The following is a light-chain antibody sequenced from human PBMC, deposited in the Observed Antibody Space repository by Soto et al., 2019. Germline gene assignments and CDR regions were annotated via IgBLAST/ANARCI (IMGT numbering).Light chain of an antibody. J-gene: IGKJ1*01. CDR2: FGS. V-gene: IGKV2-28*01. CDR1: QSLLQSNGYNY. CDR3: MQSQQTPPT. Sequence: DIVMTQSPLSLPVTPGEPASISCSSSQSLLQSNGYNYLDWYLQKPGQSPQLLIFFGSYRASGVPDRFSGSGSGTDFTLKIRSVEAEDVGSYYCMQSQQTPPTFGQGTRVELK.